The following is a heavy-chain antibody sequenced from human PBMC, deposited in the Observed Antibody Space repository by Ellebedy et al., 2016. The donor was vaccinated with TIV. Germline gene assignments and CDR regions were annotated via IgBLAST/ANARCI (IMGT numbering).Heavy chain of an antibody. Sequence: GESLKISXAASGFTFSIYNMNWVRQAPGKGLEWVSSISGSTSSIYYADSVKGRFTISRDNAKNSLYLQMDSLRAEDTAVYYCARAGRLQLAYYMDFWGKGTTVTVSS. D-gene: IGHD5-18*01. CDR3: ARAGRLQLAYYMDF. CDR1: GFTFSIYN. V-gene: IGHV3-21*01. J-gene: IGHJ6*03. CDR2: ISGSTSSI.